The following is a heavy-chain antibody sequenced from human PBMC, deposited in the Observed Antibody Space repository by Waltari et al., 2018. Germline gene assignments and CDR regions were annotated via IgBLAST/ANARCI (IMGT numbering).Heavy chain of an antibody. J-gene: IGHJ4*02. CDR3: ASPLIF. CDR1: GFTFSSPT. V-gene: IGHV3-48*02. CDR2: ISSSGNTI. D-gene: IGHD2-21*02. Sequence: EVQLVDSGGGLVQPGGSLRLAWPASGFTFSSPTMNWVRQAPGKGLDWVSFISSSGNTIYYADSVKGRFTISRDNAKNSLYLQMNSLRDEDTAVYYCASPLIFRGQGTLVTVAS.